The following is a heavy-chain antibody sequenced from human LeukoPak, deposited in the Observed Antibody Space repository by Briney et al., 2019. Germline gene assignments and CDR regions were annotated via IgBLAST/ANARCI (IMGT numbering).Heavy chain of an antibody. J-gene: IGHJ2*01. CDR1: GGSISSSSYY. D-gene: IGHD3-3*01. CDR3: ARHVLSGYLNYWYFDL. V-gene: IGHV4-39*01. Sequence: SETLSLTCTVSGGSISSSSYYWGWIRQPPRKGLERIGSIYYSGSTYYNPSLKSRVTISVDTSKNQFSLKLSSVTAADTAVYYCARHVLSGYLNYWYFDLWGRGTLVTVSS. CDR2: IYYSGST.